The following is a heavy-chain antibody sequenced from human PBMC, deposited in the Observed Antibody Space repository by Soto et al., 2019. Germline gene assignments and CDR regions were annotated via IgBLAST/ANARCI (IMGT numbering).Heavy chain of an antibody. Sequence: PEETLSLTCTVSGGSISSYYWSWIRQPPGKGLEWIGYVYYSGSTNYNPSLKSRVTISVDTSKNQFSLKLSSVTAADTAVYYCARDGDSSSWWHLGYWGQGTLVTVSS. J-gene: IGHJ4*02. D-gene: IGHD6-13*01. CDR2: VYYSGST. V-gene: IGHV4-59*01. CDR1: GGSISSYY. CDR3: ARDGDSSSWWHLGY.